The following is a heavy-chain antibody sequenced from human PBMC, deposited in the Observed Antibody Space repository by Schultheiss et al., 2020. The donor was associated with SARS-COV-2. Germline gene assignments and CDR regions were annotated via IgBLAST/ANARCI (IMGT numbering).Heavy chain of an antibody. CDR2: IYTSGST. Sequence: SETLSLTCTVSGGSVSSGSYYWSWIRQPAGKGLEWIGRIYTSGSTNYNPSLKSRVTMSVDTSKNQFSLKLSSVTAADTAVYYCARAEDGYNSLDYWGQGTLVTVSS. D-gene: IGHD5-24*01. CDR1: GGSVSSGSYY. J-gene: IGHJ4*02. V-gene: IGHV4-61*02. CDR3: ARAEDGYNSLDY.